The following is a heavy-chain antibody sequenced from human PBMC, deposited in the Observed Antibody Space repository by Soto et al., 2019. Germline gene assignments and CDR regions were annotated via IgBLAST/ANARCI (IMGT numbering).Heavy chain of an antibody. Sequence: SVKVSCKASGATLNTFINYGITWVRQAPGQGLEWMGGIIPVFGTANYAQKFQGRVTISADESRRTVYMELSSLRSEDTAVYYCARGRYGDYWGQGALVTVSS. CDR1: GATLNTFINYG. CDR3: ARGRYGDY. V-gene: IGHV1-69*13. D-gene: IGHD4-17*01. CDR2: IIPVFGTA. J-gene: IGHJ4*02.